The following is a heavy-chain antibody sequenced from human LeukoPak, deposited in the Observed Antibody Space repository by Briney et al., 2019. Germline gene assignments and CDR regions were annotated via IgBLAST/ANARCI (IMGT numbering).Heavy chain of an antibody. V-gene: IGHV3-30*02. CDR1: GFTFSSHG. CDR2: IRYDGTNK. D-gene: IGHD3-10*02. Sequence: GGSLRLSCAASGFTFSSHGMHWVRQAPGKGLEWVAFIRYDGTNKYYADSMKGRFNISRDNFKNTLYLQMNSLRAEDTAVYYCAKDNYHGDYEVTSIFGVDWGQGTLVTVSS. CDR3: AKDNYHGDYEVTSIFGVD. J-gene: IGHJ4*02.